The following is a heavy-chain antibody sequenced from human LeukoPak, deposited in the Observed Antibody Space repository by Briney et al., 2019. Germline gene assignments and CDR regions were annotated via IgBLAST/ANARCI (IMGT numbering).Heavy chain of an antibody. J-gene: IGHJ4*02. D-gene: IGHD3-3*01. Sequence: GGSLRLSCAASGFTFSSYAMSWVRQAPGKGLEWVSAISGSGGSTYYADSVKGRFTISRDNSKNTLYLQMNSLRAEDTAVYYCAKDLGTIFGVVIAYYFDYWGQGTLVTVSS. CDR1: GFTFSSYA. CDR3: AKDLGTIFGVVIAYYFDY. CDR2: ISGSGGST. V-gene: IGHV3-23*01.